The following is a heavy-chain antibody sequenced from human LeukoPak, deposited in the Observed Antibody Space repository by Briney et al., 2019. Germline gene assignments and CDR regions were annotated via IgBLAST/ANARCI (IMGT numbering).Heavy chain of an antibody. D-gene: IGHD3-9*01. CDR1: GYTFTSYG. CDR2: ISAYNGNT. CDR3: ARDRVPYYDILTGFDY. V-gene: IGHV1-18*01. Sequence: ASVKVSCKASGYTFTSYGISWVRQAPGQGLEWMGWISAYNGNTNYAQKLQGRVTMTTDTSTSTAYMELRSLRSDDTAVYYCARDRVPYYDILTGFDYWGQGTLVTVSS. J-gene: IGHJ4*02.